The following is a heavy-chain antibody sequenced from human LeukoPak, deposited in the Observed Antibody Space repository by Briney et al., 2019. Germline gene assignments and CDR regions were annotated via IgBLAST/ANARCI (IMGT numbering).Heavy chain of an antibody. Sequence: GGSVRLSCAASGFTFSTYSMNWVRQAPGKGLEWVSFIGSGSSTIYYADSVKGRFTISRDNAKNSLYLQMDSLRAEDTAVYYCAKTLLDTSGYYYVGSDYWGQGTLVTVSS. CDR1: GFTFSTYS. J-gene: IGHJ4*02. D-gene: IGHD3-22*01. CDR2: IGSGSSTI. CDR3: AKTLLDTSGYYYVGSDY. V-gene: IGHV3-48*01.